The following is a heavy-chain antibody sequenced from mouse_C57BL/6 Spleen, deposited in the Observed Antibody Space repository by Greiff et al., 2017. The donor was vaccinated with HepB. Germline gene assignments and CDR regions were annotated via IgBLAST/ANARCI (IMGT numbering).Heavy chain of an antibody. J-gene: IGHJ4*01. CDR2: ISYDGSN. CDR3: VRETYYSNYERVGYYAMDY. V-gene: IGHV3-6*01. CDR1: GYSITSGYY. Sequence: DVQLQESGPGLVKPSQSLSLTCSVTGYSITSGYYWNWIRQFPGNKLEWMGYISYDGSNNYNPSLKNRISITRDTSKNQFFLKLNSVTTEDTATYYVVRETYYSNYERVGYYAMDYWGQGTSVTVSS. D-gene: IGHD2-5*01.